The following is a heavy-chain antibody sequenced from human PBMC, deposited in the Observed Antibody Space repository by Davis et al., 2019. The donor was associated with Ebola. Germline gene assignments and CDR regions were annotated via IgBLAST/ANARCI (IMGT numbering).Heavy chain of an antibody. CDR3: ARKSSF. CDR2: INEDGSEK. V-gene: IGHV3-7*01. Sequence: PGGSLRLSCEASGFIFSNYWMSWIRQAPGRGLEWVANINEDGSEKNYVDSVKGRFTISRDNAKNSLFLQMNSLRADDTAVYYCARKSSFWGQGTLVTVSS. J-gene: IGHJ4*02. CDR1: GFIFSNYW.